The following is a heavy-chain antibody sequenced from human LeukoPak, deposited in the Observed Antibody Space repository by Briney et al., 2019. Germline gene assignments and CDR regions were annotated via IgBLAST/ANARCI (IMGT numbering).Heavy chain of an antibody. CDR2: MYRSGST. Sequence: PSETLSLTCTVAGGSMSSYYWSWIRQPPGKGLEWIGYMYRSGSTNYNPSLKSRVTISLNTSKNQFSLKLSSVTAADTAVYYCARGDDSRRYYTFDYWGQGTLVTVSS. CDR1: GGSMSSYY. V-gene: IGHV4-59*01. D-gene: IGHD3-22*01. CDR3: ARGDDSRRYYTFDY. J-gene: IGHJ4*02.